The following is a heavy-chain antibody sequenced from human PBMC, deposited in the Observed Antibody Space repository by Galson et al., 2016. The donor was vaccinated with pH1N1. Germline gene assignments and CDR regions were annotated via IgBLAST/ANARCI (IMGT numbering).Heavy chain of an antibody. CDR1: GFTLSDYY. J-gene: IGHJ4*02. D-gene: IGHD6-6*01. CDR3: ARATGSSSPY. V-gene: IGHV3-69-1*01. CDR2: IGSSGNV. Sequence: SLRLSCAASGFTLSDYYMNWIRETPERGLEWLSSIGSSGNVAYADSVKGRFTISRDNAKNSLYLQMNSLRAEDTAVYYCARATGSSSPYWGQGALVTVSS.